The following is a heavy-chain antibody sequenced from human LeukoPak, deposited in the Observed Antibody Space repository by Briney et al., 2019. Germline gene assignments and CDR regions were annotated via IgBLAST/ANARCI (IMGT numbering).Heavy chain of an antibody. V-gene: IGHV3-23*01. CDR1: GFTFSSYA. CDR3: AKGGEDTAMVRDYYYYMDV. CDR2: ITGSGGST. D-gene: IGHD5-18*01. Sequence: GGSLRLSCAASGFTFSSYAMSWVRQAPGKGLEWVSAITGSGGSTYYADSVKGRFTISRDNSKNKMYLQMNSLRAEDTAVYYCAKGGEDTAMVRDYYYYMDVWGKGTTVTVSS. J-gene: IGHJ6*03.